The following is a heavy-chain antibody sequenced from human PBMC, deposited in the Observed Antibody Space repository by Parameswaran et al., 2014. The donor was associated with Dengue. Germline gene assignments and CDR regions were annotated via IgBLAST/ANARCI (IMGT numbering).Heavy chain of an antibody. Sequence: SWVRQAPGQGLEWMGRIIPILGIANYAQKFQGRVTITADKSTSTAYMELSSLRSEDTAVYYCAIWSMGATSYAFDIWGQGTMVTVSS. D-gene: IGHD1-26*01. J-gene: IGHJ3*02. CDR3: AIWSMGATSYAFDI. V-gene: IGHV1-69*02. CDR2: IIPILGIA.